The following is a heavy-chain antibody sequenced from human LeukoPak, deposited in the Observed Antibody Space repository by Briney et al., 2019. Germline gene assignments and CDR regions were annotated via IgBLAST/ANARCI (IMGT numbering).Heavy chain of an antibody. V-gene: IGHV4-39*02. CDR1: GGSISSSSYG. CDR3: ARTYCSGGTCYAFDI. J-gene: IGHJ3*02. Sequence: EPSETLSLTCTVSGGSISSSSYGWGWLRQPRGKGLEWIGSIYYSGSTYYNPSLKSRVTISVDTSTNHFSLKLSSVTAADTAVYYCARTYCSGGTCYAFDIWGQGTMVTVSS. D-gene: IGHD2-15*01. CDR2: IYYSGST.